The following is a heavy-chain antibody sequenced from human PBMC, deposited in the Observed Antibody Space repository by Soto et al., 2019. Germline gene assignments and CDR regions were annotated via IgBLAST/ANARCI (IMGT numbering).Heavy chain of an antibody. CDR1: GGAFGSYS. CDR3: ARGGDYGDYKVDV. CDR2: INPSLGIP. J-gene: IGHJ6*02. D-gene: IGHD4-17*01. V-gene: IGHV1-69*02. Sequence: QVQLVQSGAEVKKPGSSVKVSCEASGGAFGSYSITWVRQAPGQGLEWMGRINPSLGIPDYAQKFQGRVVITAAKSTRTGYMELTSLNSDDTAGYAWARGGDYGDYKVDVWGQGTTVTVSS.